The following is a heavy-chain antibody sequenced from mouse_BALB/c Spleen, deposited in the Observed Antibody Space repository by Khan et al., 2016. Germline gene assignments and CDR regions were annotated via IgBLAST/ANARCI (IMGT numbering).Heavy chain of an antibody. CDR1: GYSIISDYA. V-gene: IGHV3-2*02. Sequence: EVQLQESGPGLVKPSQSLSLTCTVTGYSIISDYAWNWIRQFPGDKLEWMGYITYSGSTTYNPSLKSRISITRDTSKNQFFLQLSSVTPADTATFYCARSGSNYASFSYWGQGTLVTVSA. D-gene: IGHD2-1*01. CDR3: ARSGSNYASFSY. CDR2: ITYSGST. J-gene: IGHJ3*01.